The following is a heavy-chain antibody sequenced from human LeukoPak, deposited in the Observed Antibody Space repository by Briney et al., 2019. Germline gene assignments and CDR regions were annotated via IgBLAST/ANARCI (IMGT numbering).Heavy chain of an antibody. CDR2: ISWNSGSI. CDR3: AKDHTMIVLGPFDY. V-gene: IGHV3-9*01. Sequence: GGSLRLSCAASGFTFDDYALHWVRQAPGKGLEWVSGISWNSGSIGYADSVKGRFTISRDNAKNSLYLQMNSLRAEDTALYYCAKDHTMIVLGPFDYWGQGTLVTVSS. D-gene: IGHD3-22*01. J-gene: IGHJ4*02. CDR1: GFTFDDYA.